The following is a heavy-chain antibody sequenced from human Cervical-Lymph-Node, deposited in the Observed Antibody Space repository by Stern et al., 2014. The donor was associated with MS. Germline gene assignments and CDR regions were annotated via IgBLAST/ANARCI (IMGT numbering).Heavy chain of an antibody. J-gene: IGHJ4*02. CDR2: LYWDDDK. V-gene: IGHV2-5*02. Sequence: QVTLRESGPTLVKPTQTLTLTCTFSGFSLSTSGVGVGWLRQPPGEALEWLALLYWDDDKRYSRSLKSRLTITKDTSKNQVVLTMTNVDPVDTATYYCAHSPSLELWAHYFDYWGQGTLVTVSS. CDR3: AHSPSLELWAHYFDY. D-gene: IGHD1-7*01. CDR1: GFSLSTSGVG.